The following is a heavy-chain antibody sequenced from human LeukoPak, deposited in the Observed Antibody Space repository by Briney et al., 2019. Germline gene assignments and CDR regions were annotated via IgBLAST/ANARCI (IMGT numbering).Heavy chain of an antibody. CDR3: ARAEEEYYFDY. J-gene: IGHJ4*02. V-gene: IGHV4-59*01. Sequence: SETLSLTCTVSGGSISIYYWSWIRQPPGKGLEWIGYINYSGSTNYNPSLKSRVTISVDTSKNQFSLKLSSVTAADTAVYYCARAEEEYYFDYWGQGTLVTVSS. D-gene: IGHD3-10*01. CDR2: INYSGST. CDR1: GGSISIYY.